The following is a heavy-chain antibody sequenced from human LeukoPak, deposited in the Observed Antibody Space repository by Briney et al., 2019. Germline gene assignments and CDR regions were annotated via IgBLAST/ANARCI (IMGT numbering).Heavy chain of an antibody. CDR1: GFTFSSYA. V-gene: IGHV3-23*01. J-gene: IGHJ4*02. CDR3: ASEYSSSSVFDY. Sequence: PGGSLRPCLAASGFTFSSYAMSWVRQAPGKGLEWVSAISGSGGSTYYADSVKGRFTISRDNSKNTLYLQMNSLRAEDTAVYYCASEYSSSSVFDYWGQGTLVTVSS. CDR2: ISGSGGST. D-gene: IGHD6-6*01.